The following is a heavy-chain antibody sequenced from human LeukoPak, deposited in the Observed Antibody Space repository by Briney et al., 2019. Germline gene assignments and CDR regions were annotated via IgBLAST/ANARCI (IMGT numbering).Heavy chain of an antibody. V-gene: IGHV1-2*02. Sequence: GASVKVSCKASGYTFTGYYMHWVRQAPGQGLEWMGWINPNSGGTNYAQKFQGRVTMTRDTSISTAYMELSRLGSDDTAVYYCARDPYGSGRKLDYWGQGTLVTVSS. J-gene: IGHJ4*02. CDR3: ARDPYGSGRKLDY. D-gene: IGHD3-10*01. CDR2: INPNSGGT. CDR1: GYTFTGYY.